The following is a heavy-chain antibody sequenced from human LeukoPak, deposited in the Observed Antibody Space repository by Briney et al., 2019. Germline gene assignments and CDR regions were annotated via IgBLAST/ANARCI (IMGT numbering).Heavy chain of an antibody. V-gene: IGHV1-69*04. CDR1: GGTFSSYA. CDR3: AVNYDYGDHGGGY. D-gene: IGHD4-17*01. CDR2: IIPIFGIA. Sequence: SVKVSCKASGGTFSSYAISWVRQAPGQGLEWMGRIIPIFGIANYARKFQGRVTITADKSTSTAYMELSSLRSEDTAVYYCAVNYDYGDHGGGYWGQGTLVTVSS. J-gene: IGHJ4*02.